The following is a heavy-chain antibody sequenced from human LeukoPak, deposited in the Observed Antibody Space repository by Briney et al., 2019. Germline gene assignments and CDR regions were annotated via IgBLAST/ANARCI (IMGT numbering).Heavy chain of an antibody. CDR2: IYYSGST. Sequence: SETLSLTCTVSGGSISSYYRSWIRQPPGKGLEWIGYIYYSGSTNYNPSLKSRVTISVDTSKNQFSLKLSSVTAADTAVYYCARVQQLWSLDYWGQGTLVTVSS. CDR3: ARVQQLWSLDY. J-gene: IGHJ4*02. D-gene: IGHD5-18*01. CDR1: GGSISSYY. V-gene: IGHV4-59*01.